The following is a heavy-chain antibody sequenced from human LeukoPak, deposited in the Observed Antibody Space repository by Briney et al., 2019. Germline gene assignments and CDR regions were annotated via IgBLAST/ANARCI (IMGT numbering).Heavy chain of an antibody. CDR2: ISGSGGST. J-gene: IGHJ1*01. Sequence: GGSLRLSCAASGFTFSSYAMSWVRQAPGRGLEWVSAISGSGGSTYYADSVKGRFTISRDNSKNTLYLQMNSLRAEDTAVYYCAKVDFDWRDEYFQHWGQGTLVTVSS. CDR3: AKVDFDWRDEYFQH. V-gene: IGHV3-23*01. D-gene: IGHD3-9*01. CDR1: GFTFSSYA.